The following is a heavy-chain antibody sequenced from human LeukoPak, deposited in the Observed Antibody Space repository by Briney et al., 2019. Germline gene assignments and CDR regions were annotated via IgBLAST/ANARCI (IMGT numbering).Heavy chain of an antibody. CDR2: INHSGST. CDR3: AREDIVVFNDAFDI. D-gene: IGHD2-15*01. Sequence: PSETLSLTCTVSGGSLTSYYWSWIRQPPGKGLEWIGEINHSGSTNYNPSLKSRVTISVDTSKNQFSLKLSSVTAADTAMYYCAREDIVVFNDAFDIWGQGTMVIVSS. CDR1: GGSLTSYY. J-gene: IGHJ3*02. V-gene: IGHV4-34*01.